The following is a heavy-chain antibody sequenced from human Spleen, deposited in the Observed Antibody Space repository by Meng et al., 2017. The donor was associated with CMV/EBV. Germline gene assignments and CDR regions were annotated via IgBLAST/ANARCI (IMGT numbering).Heavy chain of an antibody. CDR1: GGSISSGDYY. J-gene: IGHJ4*02. Sequence: QVQLREPGPGLVKPSQTLSLTCTVSGGSISSGDYYWSWIRQPPGKGLEWIGYIYYSGSTYYNPSLKSRVTISVDTSKNQFSLKLSSVTAADTAVYYCARDATYSSSWQYYFDYWGQGTLVTVSS. CDR2: IYYSGST. CDR3: ARDATYSSSWQYYFDY. V-gene: IGHV4-30-4*08. D-gene: IGHD6-13*01.